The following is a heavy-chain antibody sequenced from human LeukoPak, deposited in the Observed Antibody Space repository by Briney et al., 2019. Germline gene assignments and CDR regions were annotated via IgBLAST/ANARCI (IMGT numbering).Heavy chain of an antibody. Sequence: ASVKVSCKGSGYTFTSFGINWVRQAPGQGLEWMGWIIGKTNYAQKFQGRVTMTTDTSTSTAYMELRSLRSDDTAVYYCARDRWPAVASTNYFEYWGQGTLVTVSS. J-gene: IGHJ4*02. V-gene: IGHV1-18*01. D-gene: IGHD4-11*01. CDR3: ARDRWPAVASTNYFEY. CDR2: IIGKT. CDR1: GYTFTSFG.